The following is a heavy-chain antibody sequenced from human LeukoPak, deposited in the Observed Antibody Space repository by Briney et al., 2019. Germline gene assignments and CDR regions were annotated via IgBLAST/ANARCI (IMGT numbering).Heavy chain of an antibody. V-gene: IGHV3-21*01. CDR3: ARTSITMVRGVIGHFDY. Sequence: GGSLRLSCAASGFTFSSYSMNWVRQAPGKGLEWVSSISSSSYIYYADSVKGRFTIPRDNAKNSLYLQMNSLRAEDTAVYYCARTSITMVRGVIGHFDYWGQGTLVTVSS. J-gene: IGHJ4*02. CDR2: ISSSSYI. D-gene: IGHD3-10*01. CDR1: GFTFSSYS.